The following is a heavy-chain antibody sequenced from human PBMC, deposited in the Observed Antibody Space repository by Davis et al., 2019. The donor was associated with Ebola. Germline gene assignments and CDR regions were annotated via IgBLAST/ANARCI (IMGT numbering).Heavy chain of an antibody. CDR2: ISSSSSYI. CDR3: AKDITHTVHYGMDV. Sequence: GGSLRLSCAASGFTFSSYSMNWVRQAPGKGLEWVSSISSSSSYIYYADSVKGRFTISRDNAKNSLYLQMNSLRAEDTALYYCAKDITHTVHYGMDVWGQGTTVTVSS. CDR1: GFTFSSYS. J-gene: IGHJ6*02. V-gene: IGHV3-21*04. D-gene: IGHD1-14*01.